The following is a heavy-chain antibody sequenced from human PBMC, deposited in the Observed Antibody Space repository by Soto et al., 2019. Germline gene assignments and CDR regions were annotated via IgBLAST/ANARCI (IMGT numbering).Heavy chain of an antibody. Sequence: SETLSLTCTVSGGSIGSYYWSWIRQSPGKGLEWIGYIYYSGSTSYNPSLNSRITISVDTSKNQFSLKLSSVTAADTAIYYCARDLGFWAFDYWGQGTLVTVSS. D-gene: IGHD3-3*01. V-gene: IGHV4-59*01. J-gene: IGHJ4*02. CDR1: GGSIGSYY. CDR2: IYYSGST. CDR3: ARDLGFWAFDY.